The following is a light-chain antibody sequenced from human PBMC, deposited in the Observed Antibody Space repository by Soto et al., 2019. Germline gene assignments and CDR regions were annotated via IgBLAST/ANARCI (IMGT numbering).Light chain of an antibody. CDR3: SSYTSSNTLVV. Sequence: QSALTQPASVSGSPGQSITIPCTGTSSDVGGFNYVSWYQQHPGKAPKLMISDVSNRPSGVSNRFSGSKSGNTASLTISGLQAEDEADYYCSSYTSSNTLVVFGGGTKLTVL. CDR2: DVS. J-gene: IGLJ2*01. V-gene: IGLV2-14*01. CDR1: SSDVGGFNY.